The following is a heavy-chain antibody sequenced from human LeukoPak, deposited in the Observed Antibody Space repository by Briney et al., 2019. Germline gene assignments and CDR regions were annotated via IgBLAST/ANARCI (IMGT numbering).Heavy chain of an antibody. CDR1: GYTFTSYA. Sequence: ASVKVSCKASGYTFTSYAMHWVRQAPGQGLEWMGWITPSGGTNYPQKFQGRVAITRDTSISTAYMDLSRLTSDDTAVYYCASGRSSSWYAEYFQHWGQGTLVTVSS. V-gene: IGHV1-2*02. CDR3: ASGRSSSWYAEYFQH. CDR2: ITPSGGT. J-gene: IGHJ1*01. D-gene: IGHD6-13*01.